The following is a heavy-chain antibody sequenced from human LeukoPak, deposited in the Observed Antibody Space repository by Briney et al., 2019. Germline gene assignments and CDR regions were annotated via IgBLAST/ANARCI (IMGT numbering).Heavy chain of an antibody. CDR2: ISGSGGST. V-gene: IGHV3-23*01. Sequence: GGSLRLSCAAPGFTFSGSAMHWVRQASGKGLEWVSGISGSGGSTYYADSVKGRFTISRDNSKNTPYLQMNSLKTEDTAVYYCTRPVCSGGSCYLFDYWGQGTLVTVSS. CDR3: TRPVCSGGSCYLFDY. J-gene: IGHJ4*02. D-gene: IGHD2-15*01. CDR1: GFTFSGSA.